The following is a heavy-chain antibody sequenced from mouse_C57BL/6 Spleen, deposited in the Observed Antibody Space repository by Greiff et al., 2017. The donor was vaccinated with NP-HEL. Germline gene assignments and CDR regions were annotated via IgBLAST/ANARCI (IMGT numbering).Heavy chain of an antibody. J-gene: IGHJ4*01. CDR1: GYTFTSYW. Sequence: QVQLQQSGAELVMPGASVKLSCKASGYTFTSYWMHWVKQRPGQGLEWIGEIDPSDSYTNYNQKFKGKSTLTVDKSSSTAYMQLSSLTSEDSAVYYCARDHYSHYYAMDYWGQGTSVTVSS. V-gene: IGHV1-69*01. CDR3: ARDHYSHYYAMDY. D-gene: IGHD2-12*01. CDR2: IDPSDSYT.